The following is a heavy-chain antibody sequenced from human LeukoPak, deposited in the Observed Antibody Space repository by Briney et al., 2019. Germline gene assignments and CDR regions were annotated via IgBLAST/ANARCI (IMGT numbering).Heavy chain of an antibody. V-gene: IGHV4-61*01. Sequence: PSQTLSLTCTVSGGSISSGSYYWSWIRQPPGKGLEWIGYIYYSGSTNYNPSLKSRVTISVDTSKNQFSLKLSSVTAADTAVYYCARGVRYSGSYFNYWGQGTLVTVSS. J-gene: IGHJ4*02. CDR1: GGSISSGSYY. CDR3: ARGVRYSGSYFNY. CDR2: IYYSGST. D-gene: IGHD1-26*01.